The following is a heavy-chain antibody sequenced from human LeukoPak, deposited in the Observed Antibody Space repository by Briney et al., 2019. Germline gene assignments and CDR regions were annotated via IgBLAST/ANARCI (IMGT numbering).Heavy chain of an antibody. CDR3: ARGGVGATTLTVDY. V-gene: IGHV3-21*01. D-gene: IGHD1-26*01. Sequence: GGSLRLSCAASGFTFSSYWMNWVRQAPGKGLEWVSSISSSSSYIYYADSVKGRFTISRDNAKNSLYLQMNSLRAEDTAVYYCARGGVGATTLTVDYWGQGTLVTVSS. CDR1: GFTFSSYW. J-gene: IGHJ4*02. CDR2: ISSSSSYI.